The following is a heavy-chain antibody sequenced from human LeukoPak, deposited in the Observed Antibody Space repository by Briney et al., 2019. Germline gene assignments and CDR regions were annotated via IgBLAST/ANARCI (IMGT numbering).Heavy chain of an antibody. Sequence: GGSLRLSCAASGFTVSRNYMSWVRQAPGKGLEWVSVIYSGGSTYYADSVEGRFTISRDTSKNMLYLQMNSLRAEDTAVYYCARADYYYYMDVWGKGTTDTISS. V-gene: IGHV3-66*01. J-gene: IGHJ6*03. CDR2: IYSGGST. CDR1: GFTVSRNY. CDR3: ARADYYYYMDV.